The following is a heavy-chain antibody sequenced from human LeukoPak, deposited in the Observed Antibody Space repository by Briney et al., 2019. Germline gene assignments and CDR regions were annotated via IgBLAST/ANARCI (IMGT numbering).Heavy chain of an antibody. Sequence: VSVKVSCKASGYTFTGYYIHWVRQAPGQGLEWMGWINPNSGDTNYAQKFQGRVTMTRDTSISTAYMELSRLRSDDTAVYYCAIDTIFGVVTSAFDIWGQGTMVTVSS. J-gene: IGHJ3*02. CDR3: AIDTIFGVVTSAFDI. CDR2: INPNSGDT. D-gene: IGHD3-3*01. V-gene: IGHV1-2*02. CDR1: GYTFTGYY.